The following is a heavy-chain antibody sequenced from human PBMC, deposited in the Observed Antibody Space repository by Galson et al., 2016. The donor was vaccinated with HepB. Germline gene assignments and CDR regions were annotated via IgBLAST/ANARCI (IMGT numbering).Heavy chain of an antibody. CDR1: GFIVGGFT. V-gene: IGHV3-23*01. CDR3: AKGRATRGGIDY. D-gene: IGHD1-26*01. Sequence: SLRLSCAASGFIVGGFTLNWVRLAPGKGLEWVSAISARSTNTYYADSVKGRFTISRDSSKNTLYLQMNSLRAEDTALFYCAKGRATRGGIDYWGQGVLVTVSS. CDR2: ISARSTNT. J-gene: IGHJ4*02.